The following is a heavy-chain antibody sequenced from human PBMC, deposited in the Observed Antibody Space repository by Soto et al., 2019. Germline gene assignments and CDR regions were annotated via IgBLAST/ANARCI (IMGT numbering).Heavy chain of an antibody. D-gene: IGHD3-10*01. J-gene: IGHJ5*02. CDR3: ARRGDYYGSGSYLNWFDP. V-gene: IGHV4-39*01. Sequence: PSETLSLTCTVSGGSISSGPYSWGWVRQPPGKGLEWIGSIYYTGSTYYNPSLKSRVTISVDTSKNQFSLKLSSVTAADTAVYYCARRGDYYGSGSYLNWFDPWGQGTLVTVSS. CDR2: IYYTGST. CDR1: GGSISSGPYS.